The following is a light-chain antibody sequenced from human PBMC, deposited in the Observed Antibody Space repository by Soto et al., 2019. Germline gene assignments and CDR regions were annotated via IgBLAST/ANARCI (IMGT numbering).Light chain of an antibody. J-gene: IGKJ1*01. V-gene: IGKV1-5*01. CDR2: DAS. CDR3: QQYHNYPRT. CDR1: QSISSH. Sequence: DIPMTQSPSTLSASVGDRVTITCRTSQSISSHLAWYQQKPGKAPKLLIYDASSLESGVPSRFSGSGSGTEFTLTISSLQPDDFATYYCQQYHNYPRTFGQGTKVEIK.